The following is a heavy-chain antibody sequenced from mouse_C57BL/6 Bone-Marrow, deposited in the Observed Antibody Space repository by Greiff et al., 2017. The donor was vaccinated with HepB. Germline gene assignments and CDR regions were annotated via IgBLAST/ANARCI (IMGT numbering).Heavy chain of an antibody. CDR3: ARHLSGGGN. J-gene: IGHJ2*01. Sequence: EVKLMESGGGLVKPGGSLKLSCAASGFTFSSYTMSWVRQTPEKRLEWVATISGGGGNTYYPDSVKGRFTISRDNAKNTLYLQMSSLRSEDTALYYCARHLSGGGNWGQGTTLTVSS. V-gene: IGHV5-9*01. CDR2: ISGGGGNT. CDR1: GFTFSSYT.